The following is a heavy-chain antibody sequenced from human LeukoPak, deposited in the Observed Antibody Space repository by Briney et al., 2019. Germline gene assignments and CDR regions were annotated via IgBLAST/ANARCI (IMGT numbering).Heavy chain of an antibody. D-gene: IGHD6-19*01. CDR2: IYSGSSST. V-gene: IGHV3-53*04. CDR3: ARVGSGWYDFDY. Sequence: GGSLRLSCAASGFTVSSNYMSWVRQAPGKGLEWVSVIYSGSSSTYYTDSVKGRFTISGHNSKNTLYLQMNSLRAEDTAVYYCARVGSGWYDFDYWGQGTLVTVSS. CDR1: GFTVSSNY. J-gene: IGHJ4*02.